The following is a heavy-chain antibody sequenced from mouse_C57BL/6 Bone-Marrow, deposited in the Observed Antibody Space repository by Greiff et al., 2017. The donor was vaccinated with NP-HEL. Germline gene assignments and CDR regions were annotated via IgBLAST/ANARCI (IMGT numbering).Heavy chain of an antibody. CDR1: GYSITSGY. J-gene: IGHJ1*03. CDR2: ISYSGST. V-gene: IGHV3-8*01. D-gene: IGHD1-1*01. Sequence: EVKLMESGPGLAKPSQTLSLTCSVTGYSITSGYWNWIRKFPGNKLEYMGYISYSGSTYYNPSLKSRISITRDTSKNQYYLQLNSVTTEDTATYYCARWSYYGSSPLLAFDVWGTGTTVTVSS. CDR3: ARWSYYGSSPLLAFDV.